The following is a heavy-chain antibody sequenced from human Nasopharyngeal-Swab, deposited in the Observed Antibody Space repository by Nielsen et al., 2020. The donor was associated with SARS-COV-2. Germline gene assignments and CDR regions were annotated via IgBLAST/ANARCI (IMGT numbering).Heavy chain of an antibody. J-gene: IGHJ6*03. CDR1: GGSIGSYY. D-gene: IGHD3-22*01. Sequence: SETLSLTCTVSGGSIGSYYWSWIRQPPGKGLEWIGYIYYSGSTNYNPSLKSRVTISVDTSKNQFSLKLSSVTAADTAVYYCARAKGYYDSSGYYYYYYMDVWGKGTTVTVSS. CDR3: ARAKGYYDSSGYYYYYYMDV. V-gene: IGHV4-59*01. CDR2: IYYSGST.